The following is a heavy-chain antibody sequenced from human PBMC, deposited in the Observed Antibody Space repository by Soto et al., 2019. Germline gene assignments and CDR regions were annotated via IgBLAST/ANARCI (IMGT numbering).Heavy chain of an antibody. J-gene: IGHJ4*02. D-gene: IGHD6-25*01. Sequence: PGGSLRLSCAASGFTFSTYGMHWVRQAPGKGLEWVAVISYDETYKYYADSVKGRFTISRDISKNTLYLQMNSLRPEDTAVYYCAKRPETGAAANPGGLDFWGQGTLVTVSS. V-gene: IGHV3-30*18. CDR3: AKRPETGAAANPGGLDF. CDR2: ISYDETYK. CDR1: GFTFSTYG.